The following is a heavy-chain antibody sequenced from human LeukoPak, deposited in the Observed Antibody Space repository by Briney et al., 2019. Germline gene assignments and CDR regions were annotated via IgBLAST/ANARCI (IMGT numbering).Heavy chain of an antibody. CDR3: ARDNPPDY. V-gene: IGHV3-7*03. J-gene: IGHJ4*02. CDR1: GFTFSSSW. Sequence: HPGGSLRLSCVASGFTFSSSWMSWVRQAPGKGLEWVANIKQDGSEKSYVDSVRGRFTISRDNAKNSLYLQLNSLRAEDTALYYCARDNPPDYWGQGTLVTVSS. CDR2: IKQDGSEK.